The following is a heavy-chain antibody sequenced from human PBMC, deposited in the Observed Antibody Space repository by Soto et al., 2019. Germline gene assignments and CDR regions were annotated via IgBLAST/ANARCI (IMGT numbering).Heavy chain of an antibody. J-gene: IGHJ5*02. Sequence: SETLSLTCTVSGGSISSYYWSWIRQPPGKGLEWIGYIYYSGSTNYNPSLKSRVTISVDTSKNQFSLKLSSVTAADTAVYYCAREYYDSSGYPRPGFDPWGQGTLVTVS. V-gene: IGHV4-59*01. CDR2: IYYSGST. D-gene: IGHD3-22*01. CDR3: AREYYDSSGYPRPGFDP. CDR1: GGSISSYY.